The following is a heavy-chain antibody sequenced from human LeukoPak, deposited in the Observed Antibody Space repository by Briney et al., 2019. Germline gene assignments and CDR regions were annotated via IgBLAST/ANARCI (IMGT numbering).Heavy chain of an antibody. D-gene: IGHD3-10*01. Sequence: GGSVRLSCATSGFTLRYYQMNWVRQAPGKGLEWVSYINVVNGAIYYADSVKGRFTISGDIATNSVYLQMNSLRAEDTALYYCVRDGNRGYDMDVWGQGTAVTVSS. CDR3: VRDGNRGYDMDV. CDR1: GFTLRYYQ. J-gene: IGHJ6*02. CDR2: INVVNGAI. V-gene: IGHV3-48*01.